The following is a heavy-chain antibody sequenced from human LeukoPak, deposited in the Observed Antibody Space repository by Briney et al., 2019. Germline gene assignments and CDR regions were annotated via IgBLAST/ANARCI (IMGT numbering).Heavy chain of an antibody. D-gene: IGHD6-6*01. CDR2: IYYSGST. V-gene: IGHV4-59*01. CDR3: AGGHGSSWSFNWYFDL. Sequence: KPSETLSLTCTVSGGSISSYYWSWIRQPPGKGLEWIGYIYYSGSTNYNPSLKSRVTISVDTSKNQFSLKLSSVTAADTAVYFCAGGHGSSWSFNWYFDLWGRGTLVTVSS. J-gene: IGHJ2*01. CDR1: GGSISSYY.